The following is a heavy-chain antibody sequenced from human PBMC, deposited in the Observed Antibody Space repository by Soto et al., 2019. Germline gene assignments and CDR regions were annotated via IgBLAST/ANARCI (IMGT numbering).Heavy chain of an antibody. CDR3: ARGDDSSYNWFDP. D-gene: IGHD3-22*01. CDR1: GDSVSSNSAA. V-gene: IGHV6-1*01. J-gene: IGHJ5*02. CDR2: TYYRSKWYN. Sequence: SQTLSLTCAISGDSVSSNSAACNWIRQSPSRGLEWLGRTYYRSKWYNDYAVSVKSRITINPDTSKNQFSLQLNSVTPEDTAVYHCARGDDSSYNWFDPWGQGTLVTVSS.